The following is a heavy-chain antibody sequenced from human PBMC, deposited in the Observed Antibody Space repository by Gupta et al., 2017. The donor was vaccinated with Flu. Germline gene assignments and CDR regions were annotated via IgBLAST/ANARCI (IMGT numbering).Heavy chain of an antibody. V-gene: IGHV2-5*01. CDR1: GLSLDTSGVG. CDR2: IFWNDDK. Sequence: QITLKESGPTVVKPTQTLTLTCTLSGLSLDTSGVGVGWIRQPPGKALEWLAMIFWNDDKRYNPSLMNKVTVTKDTSKNQVVLTLANVDPADTATYFCAHPSSSYFDSTGYHFDTWGQGTLVTVSS. D-gene: IGHD3-22*01. J-gene: IGHJ4*02. CDR3: AHPSSSYFDSTGYHFDT.